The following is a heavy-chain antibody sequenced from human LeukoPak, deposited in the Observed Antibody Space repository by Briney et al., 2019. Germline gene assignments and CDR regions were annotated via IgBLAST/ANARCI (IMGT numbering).Heavy chain of an antibody. CDR3: AKKVDYYDSSGYYHLDY. V-gene: IGHV3-21*01. J-gene: IGHJ4*02. D-gene: IGHD3-22*01. CDR2: ISSNSGHI. Sequence: GGSLRLSCAASGFTFSSYTMNWVRQAPGKGLEWVSSISSNSGHIYYADSLKGRFTISRDNAKNSLYLQMNSLRAEDTAVYYCAKKVDYYDSSGYYHLDYWGQRTLVTVSS. CDR1: GFTFSSYT.